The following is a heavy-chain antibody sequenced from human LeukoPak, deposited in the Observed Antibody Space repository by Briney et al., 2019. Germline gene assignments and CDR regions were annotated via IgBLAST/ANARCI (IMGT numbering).Heavy chain of an antibody. CDR1: GGTFISYA. CDR2: IIPIFGSA. CDR3: ARAPYSSGGSTNYYYYYYMDV. Sequence: SVKVSCKASGGTFISYAISWERQAPGQGLEWMGGIIPIFGSANYAHKFQGRVTITADESTSTAYMELSSLRSEDTALYYCARAPYSSGGSTNYYYYYYMDVWGKGTTVTVSS. V-gene: IGHV1-69*01. J-gene: IGHJ6*03. D-gene: IGHD6-19*01.